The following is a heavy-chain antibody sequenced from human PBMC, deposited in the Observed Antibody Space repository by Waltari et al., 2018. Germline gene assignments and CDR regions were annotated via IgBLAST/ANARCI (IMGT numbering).Heavy chain of an antibody. CDR2: ISSSTTYI. D-gene: IGHD7-27*01. V-gene: IGHV3-21*01. Sequence: EVQLVESGGGVVKPGGSLRLSCGGSGFGFSSYSMNWVRQAPGKGLEWVSSISSSTTYIHYADSVKGRFTISRDNAKNSLYLQMNSLRVEDTAVYYCVSGGWGFYFDYWGQGTVVTVSS. CDR3: VSGGWGFYFDY. CDR1: GFGFSSYS. J-gene: IGHJ4*02.